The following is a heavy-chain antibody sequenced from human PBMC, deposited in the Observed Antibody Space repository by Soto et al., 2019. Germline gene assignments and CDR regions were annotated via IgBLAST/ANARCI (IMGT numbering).Heavy chain of an antibody. CDR1: GFTFSSYG. CDR3: AVSGDYYYGMDV. Sequence: QVQLVESGGGVVQPGRSLRLSCAASGFTFSSYGMHWVRQAQGKGLEWVAVIWYDGSNKYYADSVKGRFTISRDNSKNTLYLQMNSRRAEDTAVYYCAVSGDYYYGMDVWGQGTTVTVSS. CDR2: IWYDGSNK. J-gene: IGHJ6*02. D-gene: IGHD7-27*01. V-gene: IGHV3-33*01.